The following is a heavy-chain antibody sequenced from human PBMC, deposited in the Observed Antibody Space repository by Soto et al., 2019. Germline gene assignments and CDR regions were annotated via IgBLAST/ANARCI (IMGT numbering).Heavy chain of an antibody. D-gene: IGHD2-2*02. V-gene: IGHV3-30*18. CDR1: GFTFSSYG. J-gene: IGHJ3*02. Sequence: PGGSLRLSCAASGFTFSSYGMHWVRQAPGKGLEWVAVISYDGSNKYYADSVKGRFTISRDNSKNTLYLQMNSLRAEDTAVYYCAKDLPGSGDIVVVPAAISDDAFDIWGQGTMVTVSS. CDR3: AKDLPGSGDIVVVPAAISDDAFDI. CDR2: ISYDGSNK.